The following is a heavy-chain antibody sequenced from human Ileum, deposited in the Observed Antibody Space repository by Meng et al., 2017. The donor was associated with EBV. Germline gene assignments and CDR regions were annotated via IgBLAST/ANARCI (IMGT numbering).Heavy chain of an antibody. J-gene: IGHJ4*02. CDR3: RTTFCSAAAGCSDY. Sequence: HGRQHQWGGGVLMTSETPSIPFADYGGAFRSNYWSWFRRSPGKRLEWLVENNENRSTNYNPSLKRRVTILTDASKNQFSLELTSSTAADAAVYYCRTTFCSAAAGCSDYWGQGTLVTVSS. CDR2: NNENRST. CDR1: GGAFRSNY. D-gene: IGHD3-3*01. V-gene: IGHV4-34*01.